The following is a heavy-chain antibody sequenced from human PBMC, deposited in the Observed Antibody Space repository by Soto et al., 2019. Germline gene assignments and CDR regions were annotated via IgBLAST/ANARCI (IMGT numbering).Heavy chain of an antibody. CDR3: ARTLNYDSSGYSFNFDY. CDR1: GFTFSDYY. J-gene: IGHJ4*02. Sequence: GGSLRLSCAASGFTFSDYYMSWIRQAPGKGLEWVSYISSSSSYTNYADSVKGRFTISRDNAKNSLYLQMNSLRAEDTAVYYCARTLNYDSSGYSFNFDYWGQGTLVTVSS. D-gene: IGHD3-22*01. CDR2: ISSSSSYT. V-gene: IGHV3-11*06.